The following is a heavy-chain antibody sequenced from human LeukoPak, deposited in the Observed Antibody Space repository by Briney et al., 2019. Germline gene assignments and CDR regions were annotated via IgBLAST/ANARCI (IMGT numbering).Heavy chain of an antibody. Sequence: PGGSLRLSCAASGFTFSDYYMSWIHQAPGKGLEWVSYISSSGSTIYYADSVKGRFTISRDNAKNSLYLQMNSLRAEDTAVYYCARVRVWPQGAFDIWGQGTMVTVSS. J-gene: IGHJ3*02. D-gene: IGHD3-16*01. V-gene: IGHV3-11*01. CDR3: ARVRVWPQGAFDI. CDR2: ISSSGSTI. CDR1: GFTFSDYY.